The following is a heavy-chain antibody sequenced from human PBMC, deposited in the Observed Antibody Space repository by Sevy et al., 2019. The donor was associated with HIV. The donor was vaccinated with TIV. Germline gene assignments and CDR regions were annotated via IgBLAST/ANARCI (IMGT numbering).Heavy chain of an antibody. CDR1: GFTFSSYG. J-gene: IGHJ3*02. D-gene: IGHD3-22*01. V-gene: IGHV3-23*01. CDR3: AKEGLLPYDSSSYYAGPDAFHI. CDR2: ISRSGGRT. Sequence: GGSLRLSCAASGFTFSSYGMSWVRQAPGKGLEWVSAISRSGGRTYYADSVKGRFTISRDNSKNTLYLQMNSLRAEDTAVHYCAKEGLLPYDSSSYYAGPDAFHIWGQGTMVTVSS.